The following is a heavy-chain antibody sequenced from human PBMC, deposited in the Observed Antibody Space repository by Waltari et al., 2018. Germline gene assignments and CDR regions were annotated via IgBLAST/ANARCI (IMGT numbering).Heavy chain of an antibody. J-gene: IGHJ4*02. V-gene: IGHV3-11*04. D-gene: IGHD6-13*01. Sequence: QLQLQESGPGLVKPSETLSLTCPVPGGSISSSSYYWGWIRQPPGKGLEWVSYISSSSSTIYYADSVKGRFTISRDNAKNSLYLQMNSLRAEDTAVYYCAGLAAAGEADYWGQGTLVTVSS. CDR3: AGLAAAGEADY. CDR1: GGSISSSS. CDR2: ISSSSSTI.